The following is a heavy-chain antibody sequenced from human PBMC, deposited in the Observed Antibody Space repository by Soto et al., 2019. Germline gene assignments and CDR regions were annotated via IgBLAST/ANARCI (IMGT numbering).Heavy chain of an antibody. J-gene: IGHJ4*02. D-gene: IGHD4-17*01. Sequence: SETLSLTCTVSGGSLSNHYWTWIRQSPGKGLEWIGSIYYSVNTNYNPSLDSRVTMTVDTSKNQFSLQLTSMTTADTAIYYCARGLFAVYGGDLDSWGQGILVTVSS. CDR2: IYYSVNT. CDR3: ARGLFAVYGGDLDS. V-gene: IGHV4-59*11. CDR1: GGSLSNHY.